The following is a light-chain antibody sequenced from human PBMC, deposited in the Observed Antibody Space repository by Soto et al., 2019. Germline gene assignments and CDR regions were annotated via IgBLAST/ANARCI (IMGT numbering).Light chain of an antibody. CDR1: SSDVGGYNY. V-gene: IGLV2-14*03. CDR2: NFL. Sequence: QSALTQPASVSGSPGQSITISCTGTSSDVGGYNYVSWYQHHPGKAPKLIIYNFLNRPSGISNPFSGSKSGNTASLTISGLQAEDEADYYCSSYTSRSTVVFGGGTQLTVL. CDR3: SSYTSRSTVV. J-gene: IGLJ7*01.